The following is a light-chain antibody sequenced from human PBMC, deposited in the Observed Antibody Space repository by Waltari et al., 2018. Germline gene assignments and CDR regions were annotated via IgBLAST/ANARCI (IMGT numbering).Light chain of an antibody. CDR1: SSDVGGYNY. Sequence: QSALTQPASVSGSPGQSITISCTGTSSDVGGYNYVSWYQQHPGKAPKLMIYEVSNRHSGVSNRFAGSKSGNTAALTSSGRQAEDEADYYCSSYTSSSGVFGTGTKVTVL. J-gene: IGLJ1*01. CDR3: SSYTSSSGV. V-gene: IGLV2-14*01. CDR2: EVS.